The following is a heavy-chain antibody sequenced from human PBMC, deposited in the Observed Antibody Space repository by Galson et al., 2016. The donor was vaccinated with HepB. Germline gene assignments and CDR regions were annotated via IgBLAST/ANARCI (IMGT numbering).Heavy chain of an antibody. CDR3: AHRRGRTLMWFGELVYTNWFDP. CDR1: GISLSTSGVG. D-gene: IGHD3-10*01. CDR2: IYWNDDK. Sequence: ALVKPTQTLTLTCTLSGISLSTSGVGVGWIRQPPGKALEWLALIYWNDDKWYSPSLKSRLTITKDTSKNQVVLTMTNMDPVDTATYYCAHRRGRTLMWFGELVYTNWFDPWGQGTLVTVSS. V-gene: IGHV2-5*01. J-gene: IGHJ5*02.